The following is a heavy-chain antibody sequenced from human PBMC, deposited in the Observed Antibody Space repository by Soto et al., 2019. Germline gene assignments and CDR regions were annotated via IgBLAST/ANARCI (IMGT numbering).Heavy chain of an antibody. CDR3: ARGPGCGDYCYGGMDV. D-gene: IGHD2-15*01. Sequence: QVQLQESGPGLVKPSQTLSLTCTIYGASISGGGYYWSWLRQHPGKGLEWIGYIYYSGNTYYSPSLMSTVTIAAATSQNPCSLRLTSVAAADTDVYYCARGPGCGDYCYGGMDVWGQGTTVTVSS. CDR1: GASISGGGYY. J-gene: IGHJ6*02. V-gene: IGHV4-31*01. CDR2: IYYSGNT.